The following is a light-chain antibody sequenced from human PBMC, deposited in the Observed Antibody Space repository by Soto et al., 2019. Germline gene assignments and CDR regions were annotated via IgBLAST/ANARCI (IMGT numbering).Light chain of an antibody. J-gene: IGKJ1*01. CDR2: DAS. CDR1: QRISND. Sequence: EVLMTQSPATLSVSRGERVILSCRASQRISNDLAWYQQKAGQAPRLLIYDASTRATGIPARFSGSGSGTDFTLTISRLEPEDFAVYYCQQYGSSGTFGQGTKVDIK. V-gene: IGKV3-20*01. CDR3: QQYGSSGT.